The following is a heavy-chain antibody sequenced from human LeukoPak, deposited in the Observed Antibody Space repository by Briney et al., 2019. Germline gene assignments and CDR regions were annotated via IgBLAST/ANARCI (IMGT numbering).Heavy chain of an antibody. V-gene: IGHV3-23*01. D-gene: IGHD3-16*01. Sequence: PGRFLRLSCAASGFTFSSYAMSWVRQAPGKGLEWVSALSGGGEYTYSADSVKGRFTISRDNSKSVLYLQMNSLRVEDTAVYYCATVTYFDYIWGRFVSWGQGTLVTVSS. CDR1: GFTFSSYA. CDR3: ATVTYFDYIWGRFVS. CDR2: LSGGGEYT. J-gene: IGHJ4*02.